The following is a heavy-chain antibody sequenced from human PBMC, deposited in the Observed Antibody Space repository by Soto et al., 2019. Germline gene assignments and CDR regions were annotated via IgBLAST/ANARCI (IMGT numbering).Heavy chain of an antibody. D-gene: IGHD1-26*01. CDR2: IYYRGST. V-gene: IGHV4-59*11. CDR3: ARDGREASGMDV. CDR1: AGSISSHY. J-gene: IGHJ6*02. Sequence: SETLSLTCTVSAGSISSHYSSWVRQAPGKGMEWIGHIYYRGSTSYNPSLRSRSTISVDTSNNQFSLKLNSVTTADTAVYYCARDGREASGMDVWGQGTKVTVSS.